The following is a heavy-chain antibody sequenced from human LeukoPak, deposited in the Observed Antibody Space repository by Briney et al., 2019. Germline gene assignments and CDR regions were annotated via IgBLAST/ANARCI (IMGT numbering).Heavy chain of an antibody. CDR2: IRSKAYGGTT. Sequence: SGGSLRLSCTASGFSFGDYAMSWVRQAPGKGLEWIGFIRSKAYGGTTEYAASVKGRPIISRDDSKSIAYLQMNSLRTEDTAVYYCTRDIDADYVDYWGQGTLVTVSS. CDR3: TRDIDADYVDY. V-gene: IGHV3-49*04. CDR1: GFSFGDYA. J-gene: IGHJ4*02. D-gene: IGHD2-15*01.